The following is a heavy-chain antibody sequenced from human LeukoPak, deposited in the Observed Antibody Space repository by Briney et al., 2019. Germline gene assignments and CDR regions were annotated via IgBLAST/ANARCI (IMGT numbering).Heavy chain of an antibody. CDR2: IKQEGSEK. CDR3: ARDAVYYGSGSYYYRPYYYGMDV. Sequence: GGSLRLSCAPSVYTLCSYWVSWVRHAPEGGREWVAHIKQEGSEKYYVDSVKGRSTISRDNAKNSLYLQMNSLRAEDTAVYYCARDAVYYGSGSYYYRPYYYGMDVWGQGTTVTVSS. D-gene: IGHD3-10*01. J-gene: IGHJ6*02. V-gene: IGHV3-7*04. CDR1: VYTLCSYW.